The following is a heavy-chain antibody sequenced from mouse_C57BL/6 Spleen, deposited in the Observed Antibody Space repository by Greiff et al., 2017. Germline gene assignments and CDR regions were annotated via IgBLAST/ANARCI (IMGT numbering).Heavy chain of an antibody. CDR3: ARDFGY. V-gene: IGHV1-26*01. J-gene: IGHJ2*01. CDR2: INPNNGGT. CDR1: GYTFTDYY. Sequence: VQLQQSGPELVKPGASVKISCKASGYTFTDYYMNWVKQSHGKSLEWIGDINPNNGGTSYNQKFKGKATLTVDKSSSPAYMELRSLTSEDSAVYYCARDFGYWGQGTTLTVSS.